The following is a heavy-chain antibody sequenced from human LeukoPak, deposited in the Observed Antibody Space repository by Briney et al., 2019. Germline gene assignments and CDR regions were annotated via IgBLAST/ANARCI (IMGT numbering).Heavy chain of an antibody. CDR3: VRSVGSWGFDY. D-gene: IGHD6-13*01. V-gene: IGHV4-59*01. Sequence: SGTLSLTCTVSGGSISDDYWSWIRQTPGKGPEWIGYIYHSGNTNYNPSLRGRVTMSVDASKTHFSLTLKSVTAADTAVYYCVRSVGSWGFDYWGQGTLVTVSS. CDR2: IYHSGNT. CDR1: GGSISDDY. J-gene: IGHJ4*02.